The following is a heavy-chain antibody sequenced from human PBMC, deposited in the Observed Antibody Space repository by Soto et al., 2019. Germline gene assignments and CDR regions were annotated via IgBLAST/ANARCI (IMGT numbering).Heavy chain of an antibody. J-gene: IGHJ5*02. D-gene: IGHD2-2*01. Sequence: EVQLVESGGGLVKPGGSLRLSCVASGFTFSRYSMNWVRQAPDKGLEWVSAISSGSSYIYYADSVKGRFTISRDNGENSLYLQMNSLRTEETAIYYCARQACSSPSCYPSYFDPWGQGTLVTVSS. CDR2: ISSGSSYI. V-gene: IGHV3-21*01. CDR3: ARQACSSPSCYPSYFDP. CDR1: GFTFSRYS.